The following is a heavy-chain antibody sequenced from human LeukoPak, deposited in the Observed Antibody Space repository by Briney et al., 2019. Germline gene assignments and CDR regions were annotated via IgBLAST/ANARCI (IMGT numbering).Heavy chain of an antibody. CDR2: INGDGSST. J-gene: IGHJ3*02. CDR1: GFAFNTYW. D-gene: IGHD5-12*01. V-gene: IGHV3-74*01. Sequence: PGGSLRLSCAASGFAFNTYWMHWVRQAPGEGLVWVSRINGDGSSTIYADSVKGRFTVSRDNAKNTLYLQMNSLRAEDTAVYYCARVGEFSGYDHNDAFDIWGQGTMVTVSS. CDR3: ARVGEFSGYDHNDAFDI.